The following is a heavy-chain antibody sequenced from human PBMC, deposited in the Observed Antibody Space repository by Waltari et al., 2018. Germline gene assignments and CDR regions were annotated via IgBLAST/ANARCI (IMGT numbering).Heavy chain of an antibody. V-gene: IGHV3-23*04. J-gene: IGHJ4*02. D-gene: IGHD2-2*01. CDR2: ISNSGGST. Sequence: ELQLVESGGGLVQPGGSLRLSCAASGFTFSSYAMSWVRQAPGKGLEWVSVISNSGGSTYYVDSVKGRFTISRDNSKNTLYLQMNSLRAEDTAVYYCAKGGCSSTNCYVNYWGQGTLVTVSS. CDR3: AKGGCSSTNCYVNY. CDR1: GFTFSSYA.